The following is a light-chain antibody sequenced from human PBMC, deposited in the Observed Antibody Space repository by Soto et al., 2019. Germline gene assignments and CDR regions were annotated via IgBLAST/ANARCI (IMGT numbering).Light chain of an antibody. Sequence: EIVLTQSPGTLSLSPGDRATLSCRASHRVSSNYLAWYQQRPGQAPRLLIYGASSRATGIPDRFSGSESGTDFTLTINRREPEDFAVYYCQQYGKSLYTFGQGTKVEIK. CDR1: HRVSSNY. J-gene: IGKJ2*01. V-gene: IGKV3-20*01. CDR3: QQYGKSLYT. CDR2: GAS.